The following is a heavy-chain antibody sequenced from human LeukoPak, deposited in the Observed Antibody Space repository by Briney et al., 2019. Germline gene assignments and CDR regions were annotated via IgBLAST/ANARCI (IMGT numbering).Heavy chain of an antibody. CDR3: ARAFASGIRRALWFGDLL. CDR1: GFTFSSYA. CDR2: ITGSGGST. J-gene: IGHJ4*02. D-gene: IGHD3-10*01. Sequence: GALRLSFAASGFTFSSYAMSWVRQAPGKGLGGVSAITGSGGSTYYGDSVQGRFTISRDNSKNTLYLQMNSLGVGDTGLYYCARAFASGIRRALWFGDLLRAQGTLVTVSS. V-gene: IGHV3-23*01.